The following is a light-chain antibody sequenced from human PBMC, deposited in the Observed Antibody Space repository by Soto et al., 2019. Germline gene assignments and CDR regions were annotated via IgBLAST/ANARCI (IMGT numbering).Light chain of an antibody. Sequence: QSALTQPASVSGSPGQSITISCTGTSSDVGGYNYVSWYQQHPGKAPKLMIYEVSNRPSGVSNRFSGSKSGNTASLTVFGLQAEDEADYYCSSYTSRSTRVFGGGTKLTVL. CDR1: SSDVGGYNY. J-gene: IGLJ3*02. V-gene: IGLV2-14*01. CDR2: EVS. CDR3: SSYTSRSTRV.